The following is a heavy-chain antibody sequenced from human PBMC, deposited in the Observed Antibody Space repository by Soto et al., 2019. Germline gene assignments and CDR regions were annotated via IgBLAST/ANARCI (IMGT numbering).Heavy chain of an antibody. CDR1: GYTFTRYG. Sequence: QGHLVQSGAEVKKPGASVKVSCKASGYTFTRYGISWVRQAPGQGLEWMGWISGYNGDTNYAHNLQGRVTMTIDTSXXTAYMELRSLTSDDTAVYYCAKNGQPPYYYYGLDVWGQGTTVTVSS. CDR2: ISGYNGDT. CDR3: AKNGQPPYYYYGLDV. V-gene: IGHV1-18*01. J-gene: IGHJ6*02. D-gene: IGHD2-8*01.